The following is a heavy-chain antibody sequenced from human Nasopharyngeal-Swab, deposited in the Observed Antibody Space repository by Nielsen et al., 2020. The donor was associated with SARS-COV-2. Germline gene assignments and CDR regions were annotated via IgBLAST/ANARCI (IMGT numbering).Heavy chain of an antibody. J-gene: IGHJ3*02. D-gene: IGHD1-14*01. CDR3: ASGITGAAFDI. CDR1: GYIFTDYF. Sequence: SVKVSCKTSGYIFTDYFLHWVRQAPGQGLEWMGRIIPILGIANYAQKFQGRVTITADKSTSTAYMELSSLRSEDTAVYYCASGITGAAFDIWGQGTMVTVSS. CDR2: IIPILGIA. V-gene: IGHV1-69*02.